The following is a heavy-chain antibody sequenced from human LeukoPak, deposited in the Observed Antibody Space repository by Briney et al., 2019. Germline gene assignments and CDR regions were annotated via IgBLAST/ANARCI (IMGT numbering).Heavy chain of an antibody. D-gene: IGHD3-10*01. V-gene: IGHV3-74*01. CDR2: IRGDGGDT. J-gene: IGHJ4*02. CDR3: GRDVVLGSGSVDY. Sequence: GGSLRLSCAASGFTFTNHWMHWVRQAPGRGLVWVSRIRGDGGDTSYADSVKGRFTISRDNAKNTLYLQMDSLGAEDTAVYYCGRDVVLGSGSVDYWGQGVLVTVSS. CDR1: GFTFTNHW.